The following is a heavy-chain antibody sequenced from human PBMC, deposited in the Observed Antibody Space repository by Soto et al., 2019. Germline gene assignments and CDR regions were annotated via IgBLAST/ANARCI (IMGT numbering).Heavy chain of an antibody. CDR2: IRSKANSYAT. D-gene: IGHD2-15*01. J-gene: IGHJ6*03. CDR3: TTGSYCSGGSCYSPAHYYYYMDV. V-gene: IGHV3-73*01. CDR1: GFTFSGSA. Sequence: GGSLRLSCAASGFTFSGSAMHWVRQASGKGLEWVGRIRSKANSYATAYAASVKGRFTISRDDSKNTAYLQMNSLKTEDTAVYYCTTGSYCSGGSCYSPAHYYYYMDVWGKGTTVTVSS.